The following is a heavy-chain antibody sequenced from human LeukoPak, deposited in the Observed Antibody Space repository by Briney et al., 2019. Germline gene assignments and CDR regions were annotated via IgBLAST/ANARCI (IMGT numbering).Heavy chain of an antibody. V-gene: IGHV3-30-3*01. Sequence: HPGGSLRLSCAASGFTFSSYAMHWVRQAPGKGLEWVAVMSYDGSSKYYADSVKGRFTISRDNSKNTVYLQMNSLRAEDTAVYYCARGVVNPGSYFQHWGQGTLVTVSS. CDR2: MSYDGSSK. CDR1: GFTFSSYA. D-gene: IGHD4-23*01. J-gene: IGHJ1*01. CDR3: ARGVVNPGSYFQH.